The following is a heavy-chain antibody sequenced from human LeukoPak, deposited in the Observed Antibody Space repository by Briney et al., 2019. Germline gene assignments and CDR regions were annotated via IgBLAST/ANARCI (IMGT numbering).Heavy chain of an antibody. J-gene: IGHJ4*02. CDR3: ARGIYGDYFDY. CDR1: GGSISSYY. Sequence: PSETLSLTCTVSGGSISSYYWSWIRQPPGKGLEWIGYIYYSGSTNYNPSLKSRVTISVDTSKNQFSLKLSSVTAADTAVYYCARGIYGDYFDYWGQGTFLTVSS. CDR2: IYYSGST. V-gene: IGHV4-59*01. D-gene: IGHD4-17*01.